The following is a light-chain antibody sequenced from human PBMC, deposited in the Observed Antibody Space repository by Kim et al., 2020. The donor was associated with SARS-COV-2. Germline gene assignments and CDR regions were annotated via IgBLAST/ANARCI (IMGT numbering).Light chain of an antibody. CDR3: QQYGRSSIT. CDR2: GAS. CDR1: QRVASSY. Sequence: EIVLTQSPATLSLSPGERATLSCRASQRVASSYLAWYQQKPGQAPRLLIYGASSRATDIPDRFSGSGSGTDFTLTISRLEPEDFAVYYCQQYGRSSITFGQGTRLEI. V-gene: IGKV3-20*01. J-gene: IGKJ5*01.